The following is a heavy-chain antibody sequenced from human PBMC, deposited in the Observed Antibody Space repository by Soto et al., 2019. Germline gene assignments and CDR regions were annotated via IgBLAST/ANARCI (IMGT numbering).Heavy chain of an antibody. CDR1: GFTFSSYA. V-gene: IGHV3-23*01. CDR3: AKVASGYGEARDHYYYGMDV. CDR2: ISGSGGST. J-gene: IGHJ6*02. Sequence: EVQLLESGGGLVQPGGSLRLSCAASGFTFSSYAMSWVRQAPGKGLEWVSAISGSGGSTYYADSVKGRFTISRDNSKNTPYLKMNTLRADDTAVYYCAKVASGYGEARDHYYYGMDVWGQGTTVSVSS. D-gene: IGHD6-25*01.